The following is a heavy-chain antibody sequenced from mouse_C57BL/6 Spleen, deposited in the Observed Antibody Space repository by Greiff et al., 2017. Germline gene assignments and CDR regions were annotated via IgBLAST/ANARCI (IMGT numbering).Heavy chain of an antibody. CDR1: GYAFSSYW. V-gene: IGHV1-80*01. CDR3: ARPDYYGRSSDAMDY. CDR2: IYPGDGDT. Sequence: VQLQQSGAELVKPGASVKISCKASGYAFSSYWMNWVKQRPGKGLEWIGQIYPGDGDTNYNGKFKGKATLTADKSSSTAYMQLSSLTSEDSAVYFCARPDYYGRSSDAMDYGGQGTSVTVAS. J-gene: IGHJ4*01. D-gene: IGHD1-1*01.